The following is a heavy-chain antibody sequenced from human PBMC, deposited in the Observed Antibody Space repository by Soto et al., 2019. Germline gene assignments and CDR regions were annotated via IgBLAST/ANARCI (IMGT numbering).Heavy chain of an antibody. CDR1: GGSISSGGYS. CDR2: IYHSGST. J-gene: IGHJ5*02. Sequence: ILSLTCAVSGGSISSGGYSWSWIRQPPGKGLEWIGYIYHSGSTYYNPSLKSRVTISVDRSKNQFSLKLSSVTAADTAVYYCARQPYDSSGYYYGAWGQGTLVTVSS. D-gene: IGHD3-22*01. V-gene: IGHV4-30-2*01. CDR3: ARQPYDSSGYYYGA.